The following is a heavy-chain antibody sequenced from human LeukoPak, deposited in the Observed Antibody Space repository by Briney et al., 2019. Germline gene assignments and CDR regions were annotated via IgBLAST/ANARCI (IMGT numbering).Heavy chain of an antibody. CDR1: GYTFSSYA. J-gene: IGHJ3*02. CDR2: MNPNSGNT. D-gene: IGHD3-10*02. CDR3: ARTLARLLRSWGFSQSDAFDI. V-gene: IGHV1-8*02. Sequence: GASVKVSCKASGYTFSSYALNWVRQAPGQGLEWMGWMNPNSGNTGYAQKFQGRVTMTRNTSISTAYMELSSLRSEDTAVYYCARTLARLLRSWGFSQSDAFDIWGQGTMVTVSS.